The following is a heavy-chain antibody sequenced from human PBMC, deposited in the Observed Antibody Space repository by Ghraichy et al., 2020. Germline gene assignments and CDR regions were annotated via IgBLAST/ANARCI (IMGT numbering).Heavy chain of an antibody. CDR1: GITFSSYA. V-gene: IGHV3-23*01. Sequence: GGSLRLSCAVSGITFSSYAMSWVRQAPGKGLEWVSAINNRGDSTYYADSVKGRFTISRDNSKNTLFVQMNSLRAEDPAVYYCAKRQYCSGGSCYSRALDYWGQGTLVTVSS. J-gene: IGHJ4*02. CDR2: INNRGDST. D-gene: IGHD2-15*01. CDR3: AKRQYCSGGSCYSRALDY.